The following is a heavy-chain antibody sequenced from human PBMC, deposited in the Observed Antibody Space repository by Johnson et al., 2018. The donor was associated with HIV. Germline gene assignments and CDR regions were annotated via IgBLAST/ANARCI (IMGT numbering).Heavy chain of an antibody. V-gene: IGHV3-30-3*01. Sequence: QEQLVESGGGVVQPGRSLRLSCAASGFTFSSYAMHWVRQAPGKGLEWVAVISYDGSNKYYADSVKGRFTVSRDNAKNSLYLQMNSLRAEDTAMYYCARGMWIPEIDAIDIWGQGTMVTVSS. CDR2: ISYDGSNK. CDR1: GFTFSSYA. D-gene: IGHD5-18*01. J-gene: IGHJ3*02. CDR3: ARGMWIPEIDAIDI.